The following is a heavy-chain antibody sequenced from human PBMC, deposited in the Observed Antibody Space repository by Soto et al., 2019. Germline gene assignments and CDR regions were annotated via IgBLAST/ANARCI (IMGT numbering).Heavy chain of an antibody. Sequence: QVQLVESGGGVVQPGRSLRLSCAASGFTFSSYGMHWVRQAPGKGLEWVAVIWYDGSNKYYADSVKGRFTISRDNSKNTLYLQMNSRRAEDTAVYYCARDAREAFDIWGQGTMVTVSS. CDR1: GFTFSSYG. J-gene: IGHJ3*02. CDR2: IWYDGSNK. V-gene: IGHV3-33*01. CDR3: ARDAREAFDI.